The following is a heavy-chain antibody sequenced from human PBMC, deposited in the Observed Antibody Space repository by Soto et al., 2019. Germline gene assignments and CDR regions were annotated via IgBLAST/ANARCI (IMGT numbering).Heavy chain of an antibody. CDR2: IKSKTDGGTT. V-gene: IGHV3-15*01. D-gene: IGHD3-3*01. CDR1: GFTFSNAW. J-gene: IGHJ4*02. CDR3: TTDGFLEWLLFDY. Sequence: GESLKISCAASGFTFSNAWMSWVRQAPGKGLEWVGRIKSKTDGGTTDYAAPVKGRFTISRDDSKNTLYLQMNSLKTEDTAVYYCTTDGFLEWLLFDYWGQGTLVTVSS.